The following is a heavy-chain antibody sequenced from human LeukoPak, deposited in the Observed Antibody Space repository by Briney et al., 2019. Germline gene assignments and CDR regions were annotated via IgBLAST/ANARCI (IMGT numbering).Heavy chain of an antibody. CDR2: ISDNGGST. J-gene: IGHJ3*02. CDR1: GFILRSHA. D-gene: IGHD3-22*01. CDR3: ARGLYYYDSSGYYGDTFDI. V-gene: IGHV3-64D*06. Sequence: GGSLRLSCSASGFILRSHAMHWVRQAPGKGLEYVSRISDNGGSTYYADSVKGRFTTSRDNSKNTLYLQMSSLRAVDTAVYYCARGLYYYDSSGYYGDTFDIWGQGTMVTVSS.